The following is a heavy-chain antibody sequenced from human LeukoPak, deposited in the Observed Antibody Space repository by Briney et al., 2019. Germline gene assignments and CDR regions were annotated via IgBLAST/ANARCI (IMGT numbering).Heavy chain of an antibody. CDR1: GFTFSSYS. D-gene: IGHD6-19*01. Sequence: GGSLRLSCAASGFTFSSYSMNWVRQAPGKGLEWVSSISSSSYIYYADSVKGRFTISRDNAKNSLYLQMNSLRSEDTAVYYCARGSCCGWGEENDYWGQGTLVTVSS. J-gene: IGHJ4*02. V-gene: IGHV3-21*04. CDR3: ARGSCCGWGEENDY. CDR2: ISSSSYI.